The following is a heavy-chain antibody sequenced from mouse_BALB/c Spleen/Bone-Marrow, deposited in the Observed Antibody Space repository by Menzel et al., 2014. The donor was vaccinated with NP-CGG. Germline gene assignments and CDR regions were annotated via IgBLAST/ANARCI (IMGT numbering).Heavy chain of an antibody. D-gene: IGHD2-14*01. CDR2: TDPENGDT. CDR1: GFNIKDYY. CDR3: NRYDWYFDV. Sequence: LVESGAELVRSGASVKLSCTASGFNIKDYYMHWVKQRPEQGLEWIGWTDPENGDTEYAPKFQGKATMTADTSSNTAYLQLSSLTSEDTAVYYCNRYDWYFDVWGAGTTVTVSS. J-gene: IGHJ1*01. V-gene: IGHV14-4*02.